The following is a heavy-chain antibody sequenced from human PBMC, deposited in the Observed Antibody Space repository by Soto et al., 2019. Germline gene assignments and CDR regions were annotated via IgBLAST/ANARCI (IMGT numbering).Heavy chain of an antibody. CDR1: GFTFSSYA. CDR2: ISSNGGST. V-gene: IGHV3-64*01. J-gene: IGHJ4*02. Sequence: GGSLRLSCAVSGFTFSSYAMHWVRQAPGKGLEYVSAISSNGGSTYYANSVKGRFTISRDNSKNTLYLQMGSLRAEDMAVYYCARGPGYYFDYWGQGTLVTVSS. CDR3: ARGPGYYFDY.